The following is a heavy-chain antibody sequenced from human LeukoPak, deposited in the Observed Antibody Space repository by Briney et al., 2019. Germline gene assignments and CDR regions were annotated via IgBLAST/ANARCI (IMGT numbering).Heavy chain of an antibody. J-gene: IGHJ4*02. CDR2: ISYYGSNK. D-gene: IGHD3-9*01. V-gene: IGHV3-30-3*01. CDR3: AREPYYDILTGYYEYYFDY. Sequence: GWSVTLSRPASGCTFSSYALHWVRQAAAKGLEGVAVISYYGSNKYYADSGKGRFTISRYNSKNTLYLQMNSLRAEDTAVYYCAREPYYDILTGYYEYYFDYWGQGTLVTVSS. CDR1: GCTFSSYA.